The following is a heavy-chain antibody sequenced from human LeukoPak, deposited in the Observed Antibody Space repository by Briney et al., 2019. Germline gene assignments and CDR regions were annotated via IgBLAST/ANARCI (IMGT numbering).Heavy chain of an antibody. V-gene: IGHV3-74*03. Sequence: GGSLRLSCAASGFTFNNYWMHWVRQVPGRGPVWVSRINSDGSNTMDADSVKGRFTISRDNAKNTLYLQMSSLTAEDTAVYYCARANYYGMDVWGQGTTVTVSS. CDR3: ARANYYGMDV. J-gene: IGHJ6*02. CDR1: GFTFNNYW. CDR2: INSDGSNT.